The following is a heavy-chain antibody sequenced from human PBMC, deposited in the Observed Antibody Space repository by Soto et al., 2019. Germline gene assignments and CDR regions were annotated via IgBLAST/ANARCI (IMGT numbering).Heavy chain of an antibody. D-gene: IGHD3-9*01. CDR2: ISYDGSNK. J-gene: IGHJ4*02. CDR3: ARDPTPNYDILTGYMFDY. Sequence: GGSLRLSCAASGFTFSSYAMHWVRQAPGKGLEWVAVISYDGSNKYYADSVKGRFTISRDNSKNALYLQMNSLRAEDTAVYYCARDPTPNYDILTGYMFDYWGQGTLVTSPQ. V-gene: IGHV3-30-3*01. CDR1: GFTFSSYA.